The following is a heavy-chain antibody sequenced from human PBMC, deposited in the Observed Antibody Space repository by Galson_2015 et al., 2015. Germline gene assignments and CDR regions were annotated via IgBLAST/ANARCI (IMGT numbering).Heavy chain of an antibody. D-gene: IGHD6-19*01. Sequence: SLRLSCAASGFTFSSYEMNWVRQAPGKGLEWVSYISSSGSTIYYADSVKGRFTISRDNSKNTLYLQMNSLRAEDTAVYYCAHIAVAGENAFDIWGQGTMVTVSS. V-gene: IGHV3-48*03. J-gene: IGHJ3*02. CDR1: GFTFSSYE. CDR3: AHIAVAGENAFDI. CDR2: ISSSGSTI.